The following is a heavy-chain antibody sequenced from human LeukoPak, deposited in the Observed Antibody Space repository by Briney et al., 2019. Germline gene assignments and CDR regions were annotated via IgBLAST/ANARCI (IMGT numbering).Heavy chain of an antibody. D-gene: IGHD3-22*01. CDR2: IGGSDGRT. CDR1: GLTFSTYA. CDR3: AKDSSSYDWGYMDV. J-gene: IGHJ6*03. Sequence: GGSLRLSCAASGLTFSTYAMSWVRQAPGKGLEWVSLIGGSDGRTRYADSVKGRFTISRDNSKNTLYLEMNSLRAEDTAVYYCAKDSSSYDWGYMDVWGKGTTVTISS. V-gene: IGHV3-23*01.